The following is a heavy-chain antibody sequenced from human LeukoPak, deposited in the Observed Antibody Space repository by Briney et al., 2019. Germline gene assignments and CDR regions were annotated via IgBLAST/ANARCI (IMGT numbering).Heavy chain of an antibody. CDR1: GGTFSSYA. CDR2: IIPIFGTA. J-gene: IGHJ4*02. D-gene: IGHD3-10*01. V-gene: IGHV1-69*13. CDR3: ARREPLWFGELLYPAPPDY. Sequence: ASVKVSCKASGGTFSSYAISWVRQAPGQGLEWMGGIIPIFGTANYAQKFQGRVTITADESTSTAYMELSSLRSEDTAVYYCARREPLWFGELLYPAPPDYWGQGTLVTVSS.